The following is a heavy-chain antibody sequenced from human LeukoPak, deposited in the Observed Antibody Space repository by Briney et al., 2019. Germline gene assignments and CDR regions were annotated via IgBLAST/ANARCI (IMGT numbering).Heavy chain of an antibody. D-gene: IGHD3-10*01. CDR1: GFTFSSYE. J-gene: IGHJ4*02. Sequence: GGSLRLSCAASGFTFSSYEMNWVRQAPGKGLEWVSYISSSGTTIYYADSVRGRFTISRDNANNSLSVQMNSLRVEDTAVYYCARETNLISSGLDYWGQGTLVTVSS. CDR2: ISSSGTTI. V-gene: IGHV3-48*03. CDR3: ARETNLISSGLDY.